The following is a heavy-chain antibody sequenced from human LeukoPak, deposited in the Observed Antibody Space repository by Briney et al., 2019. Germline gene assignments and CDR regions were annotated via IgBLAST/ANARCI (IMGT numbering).Heavy chain of an antibody. CDR2: IYYSGST. J-gene: IGHJ6*03. Sequence: PSETLSLTCTVSGGSISSSTFYWGWIRQPPGKGLEWIGNIYYSGSTYYNPSLKSRVTISVDTSKNQFSLKLSSVTAADTAVYYCASPRRFLTGYYQAYQIYYMDVWGKGTTVTVSS. V-gene: IGHV4-39*07. CDR3: ASPRRFLTGYYQAYQIYYMDV. CDR1: GGSISSSTFY. D-gene: IGHD3-9*01.